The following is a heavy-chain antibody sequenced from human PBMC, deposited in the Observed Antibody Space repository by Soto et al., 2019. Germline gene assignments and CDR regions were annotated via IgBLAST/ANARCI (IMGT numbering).Heavy chain of an antibody. V-gene: IGHV4-30-2*01. D-gene: IGHD2-15*01. CDR1: GDSISSGGYS. CDR3: ARGGGNPYYFDY. CDR2: TYHSGYT. J-gene: IGHJ4*02. Sequence: PSETLSLTCAVSGDSISSGGYSWSWIRQPPGKGLEYIGYTYHSGYTYYTPSLKSRVTISVDRSKNQFSLDLTSVTAADTAVYYCARGGGNPYYFDYWGLGTLVTVPS.